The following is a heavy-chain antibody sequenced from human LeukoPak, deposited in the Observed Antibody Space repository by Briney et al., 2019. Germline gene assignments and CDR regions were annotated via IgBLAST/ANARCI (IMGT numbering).Heavy chain of an antibody. D-gene: IGHD3-22*01. CDR3: ASPPDSSGYQRYLDY. V-gene: IGHV1-69*13. J-gene: IGHJ4*02. CDR1: GGTFSSYA. CDR2: IIPIFGTA. Sequence: SVKVSCKASGGTFSSYAISWVRQAPGQGLEWMGGIIPIFGTANYAQKFQGRVTITADESTCTAYMELSSLRSEDTAVYYCASPPDSSGYQRYLDYWGQGTLVTVSS.